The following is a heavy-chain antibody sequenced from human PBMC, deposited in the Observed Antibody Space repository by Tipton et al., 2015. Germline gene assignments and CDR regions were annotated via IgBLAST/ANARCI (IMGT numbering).Heavy chain of an antibody. V-gene: IGHV4-38-2*01. CDR3: ATLVDGYSRIP. CDR2: IYYNGNT. CDR1: GYSISSGFY. J-gene: IGHJ5*02. D-gene: IGHD5-24*01. Sequence: TLSLTCAVAGYSISSGFYWGWIRQPPGKDLEWIASIYYNGNTKYNPSLKGRVTILVDTSKNQFSLKVNSVTAADTAVYYCATLVDGYSRIPWGQGTRVTVSS.